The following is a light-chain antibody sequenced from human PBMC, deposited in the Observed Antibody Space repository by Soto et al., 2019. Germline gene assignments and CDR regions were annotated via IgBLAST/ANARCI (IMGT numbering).Light chain of an antibody. CDR2: DAS. Sequence: DIQMTQSPSTLSASVGDRVTITCRASQSISSWLAWYQQKPGKAPKLLIYDASSLESEVPSRFSGSGSGTEFTLTISSLQPDDFATYYCQQYNSYSPWTFVQGTKVDIK. CDR1: QSISSW. J-gene: IGKJ1*01. V-gene: IGKV1-5*01. CDR3: QQYNSYSPWT.